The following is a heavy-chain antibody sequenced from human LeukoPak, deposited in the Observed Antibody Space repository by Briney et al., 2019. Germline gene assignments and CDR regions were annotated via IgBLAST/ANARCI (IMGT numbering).Heavy chain of an antibody. CDR3: ARGRYYLDS. CDR2: IKQDGSEK. CDR1: GFTFSSYW. D-gene: IGHD1-14*01. V-gene: IGHV3-7*01. J-gene: IGHJ4*02. Sequence: PGGSLRLSCAASGFTFSSYWMTWVRQAPGKGLEWVASIKQDGSEKYYVDSVEGRFTISRDNAKTTLYLQMNSLRAEDTAVYYCARGRYYLDSWGQGTLVTVSS.